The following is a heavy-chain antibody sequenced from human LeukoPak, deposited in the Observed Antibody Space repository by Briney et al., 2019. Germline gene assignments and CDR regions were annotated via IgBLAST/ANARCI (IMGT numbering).Heavy chain of an antibody. D-gene: IGHD6-13*01. CDR3: ARDWGYSSSYGMDV. V-gene: IGHV3-53*01. J-gene: IGHJ6*02. CDR2: IYSGGST. Sequence: GGSLRPSCAASGFTVSSNYMSWVRQAPGKGLEWVSVIYSGGSTYYADSVKGRFTISRDNSKNTLYLQMNSLRAEDTAVYYCARDWGYSSSYGMDVWGQGTTVTVSS. CDR1: GFTVSSNY.